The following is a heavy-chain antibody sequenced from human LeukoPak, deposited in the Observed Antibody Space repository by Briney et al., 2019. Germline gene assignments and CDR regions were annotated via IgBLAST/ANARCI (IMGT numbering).Heavy chain of an antibody. V-gene: IGHV3-33*01. D-gene: IGHD6-13*01. CDR3: ARATPPSIAAAGTYYYYGMDV. J-gene: IGHJ6*02. Sequence: GGSLRLSCAASGFTFSSYGMHWVRQAPGKGLEWVAVIWYDGSNKYYADSVKGRFTISRDNSKNTLYLQMNSLRAEDTAVYYCARATPPSIAAAGTYYYYGMDVWGQGTTVTVSS. CDR2: IWYDGSNK. CDR1: GFTFSSYG.